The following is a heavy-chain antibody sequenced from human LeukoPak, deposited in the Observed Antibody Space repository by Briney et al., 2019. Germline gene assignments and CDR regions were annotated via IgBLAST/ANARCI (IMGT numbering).Heavy chain of an antibody. CDR2: INSDGSST. CDR3: ARDGNGWSVDY. D-gene: IGHD6-19*01. CDR1: GFTLSSYW. Sequence: PGGSLRLSCAASGFTLSSYWMHWVRQAPGRGLVWVSRINSDGSSTTYADSVKGRFTISRDNAENTLYLQMNSLRAEDTAVYFCARDGNGWSVDYWGQGILVTVSS. V-gene: IGHV3-74*01. J-gene: IGHJ4*02.